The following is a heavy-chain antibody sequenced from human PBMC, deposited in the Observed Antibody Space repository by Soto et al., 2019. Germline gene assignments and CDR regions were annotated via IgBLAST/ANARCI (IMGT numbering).Heavy chain of an antibody. V-gene: IGHV1-69*02. CDR3: ATSFGSGSRAFDY. Sequence: GASVKVSCKASGDTFNFDTINWVRQAPGLGLEWMGRFNPILSFSNSALKFQGRVTLTADKSTSTAYMVLSSLRSEDTAIYYCATSFGSGSRAFDYWGQGALVTVSS. D-gene: IGHD3-10*01. CDR2: FNPILSFS. CDR1: GDTFNFDT. J-gene: IGHJ4*02.